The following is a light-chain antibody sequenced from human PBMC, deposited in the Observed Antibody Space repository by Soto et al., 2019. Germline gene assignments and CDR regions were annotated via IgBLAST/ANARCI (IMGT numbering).Light chain of an antibody. V-gene: IGKV3-15*01. J-gene: IGKJ1*01. CDR1: QSVSSN. Sequence: EIVMTQSPATLSVSPGERATLYCRARQSVSSNLAWYQQKPGQAPRLLIYGASTRATGIPARFSGSGSGTEFTLTISSLQSEDFAVYYCEHYNNWPRTFGQGTKVEIK. CDR2: GAS. CDR3: EHYNNWPRT.